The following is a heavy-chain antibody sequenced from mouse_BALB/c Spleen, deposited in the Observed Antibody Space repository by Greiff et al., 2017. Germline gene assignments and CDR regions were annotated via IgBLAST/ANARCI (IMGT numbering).Heavy chain of an antibody. CDR2: ISSGSSTI. J-gene: IGHJ2*01. CDR3: ARGDYYGSSYRLEDY. CDR1: GFTFSSFG. D-gene: IGHD1-1*01. Sequence: EVQLVESGGGLVQPGGSRKLSCAASGFTFSSFGMHWVRQAPEKGLEWVAYISSGSSTIYYADTVKGRFTISRDNPKNTLFLQMTSLRSEDTAMYYCARGDYYGSSYRLEDYWGQGTTLTVSS. V-gene: IGHV5-17*02.